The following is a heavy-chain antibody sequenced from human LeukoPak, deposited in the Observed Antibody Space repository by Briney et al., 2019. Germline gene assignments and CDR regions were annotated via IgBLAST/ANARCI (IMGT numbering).Heavy chain of an antibody. CDR1: GFTFSSYS. CDR3: ARDSRRAGGSDRFGVFDY. V-gene: IGHV3-30*04. J-gene: IGHJ4*02. D-gene: IGHD3-16*01. CDR2: ISFDGSNK. Sequence: PGRSLRLSCAASGFTFSSYSIHCVRQAPGKGLEWVAIISFDGSNKYYADSVKGRFTISRDNSKDTLYLHVNSLRAEDTAVYYCARDSRRAGGSDRFGVFDYWGQGTLVTVSS.